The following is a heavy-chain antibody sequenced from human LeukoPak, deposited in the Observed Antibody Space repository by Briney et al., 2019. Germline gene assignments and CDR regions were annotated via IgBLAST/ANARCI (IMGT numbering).Heavy chain of an antibody. J-gene: IGHJ6*02. CDR1: GYTFTIYG. D-gene: IGHD6-13*01. CDR2: ISAYNGNT. CDR3: ARSYNSSSWYLYYYYYGMDV. Sequence: ASVKVSFKASGYTFTIYGISWVRQAPGQGLEWMGWISAYNGNTNYAQKLQGRVTMTTDTSTSTAYMELRSLRSDDTAVYYCARSYNSSSWYLYYYYYGMDVWGQGTTVTVSS. V-gene: IGHV1-18*01.